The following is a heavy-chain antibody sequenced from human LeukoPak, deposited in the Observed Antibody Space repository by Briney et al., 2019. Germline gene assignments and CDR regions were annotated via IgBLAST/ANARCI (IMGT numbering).Heavy chain of an antibody. D-gene: IGHD3-10*01. CDR3: ARDSSYYAFDY. Sequence: GGSLRLSCAASGFIFSNYAMSWVRQAPGKGLEWVSSISSSSSYIYYADSVKGRFTISRDNAKNSLYLQMNSLRAEDTAVYYCARDSSYYAFDYWGQGTLVTVSS. CDR2: ISSSSSYI. J-gene: IGHJ4*02. CDR1: GFIFSNYA. V-gene: IGHV3-21*01.